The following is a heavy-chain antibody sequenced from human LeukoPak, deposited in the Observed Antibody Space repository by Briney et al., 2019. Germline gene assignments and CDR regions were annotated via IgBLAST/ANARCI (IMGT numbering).Heavy chain of an antibody. V-gene: IGHV4-59*12. CDR3: ARVGGIADRQFDY. CDR1: GGSISSYY. D-gene: IGHD6-13*01. J-gene: IGHJ4*02. CDR2: VYHSGST. Sequence: SETLSLTCTVSGGSISSYYWGWIRQPPGKGLEWIGAVYHSGSTSYNPSLKSRATISVDTSKNQFSLNLSSVTAADTAVYYCARVGGIADRQFDYWGQGTLVTVSS.